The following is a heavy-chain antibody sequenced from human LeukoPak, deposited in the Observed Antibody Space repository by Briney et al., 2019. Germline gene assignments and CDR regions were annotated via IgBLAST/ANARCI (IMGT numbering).Heavy chain of an antibody. J-gene: IGHJ4*02. CDR3: ASGLAFDY. V-gene: IGHV3-64*01. CDR2: ISSNGGST. Sequence: PGGSLRLSCAASGFTFSSYAMHWVRQAPGRGLEYVSAISSNGGSTYYANSVKGRFTISRDNSKNALYLQMGNLRAEDMAVYYCASGLAFDYWGQGTLVTVSS. D-gene: IGHD3/OR15-3a*01. CDR1: GFTFSSYA.